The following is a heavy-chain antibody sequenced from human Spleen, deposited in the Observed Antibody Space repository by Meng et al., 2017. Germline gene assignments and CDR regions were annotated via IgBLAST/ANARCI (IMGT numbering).Heavy chain of an antibody. CDR2: IYHDGSA. J-gene: IGHJ4*02. Sequence: VQLQGAGPGLVRPSGALSLTCAVLGGSISSDHWWSWVRQSPGKGLEWIGEIYHDGSARYNPSLKSRVTISVDRAKNQFSLTLTSVTAADTAVYYCTRNEYYCLGYWGQGTLVTVSS. CDR3: TRNEYYCLGY. CDR1: GGSISSDHW. D-gene: IGHD3-16*01. V-gene: IGHV4-4*02.